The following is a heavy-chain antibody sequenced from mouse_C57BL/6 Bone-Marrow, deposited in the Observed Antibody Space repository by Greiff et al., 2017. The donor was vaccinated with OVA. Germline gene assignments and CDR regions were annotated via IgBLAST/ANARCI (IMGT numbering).Heavy chain of an antibody. CDR3: ARRGGPNYYAMDY. CDR1: GYTFTSSW. J-gene: IGHJ4*01. Sequence: QVQLQQPGAELVMPGASVKLSCKASGYTFTSSWMHWVKQRPGQGLEWIGAIDPSDSYTNYNQKFKGKSTLTVDKSSSTAYLQLSSLTSEDSAVYYCARRGGPNYYAMDYWGQGTSVTVSS. CDR2: IDPSDSYT. V-gene: IGHV1-69*01.